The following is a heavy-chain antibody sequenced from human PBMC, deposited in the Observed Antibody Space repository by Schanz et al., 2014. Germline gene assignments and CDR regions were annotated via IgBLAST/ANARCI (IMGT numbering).Heavy chain of an antibody. CDR2: IIPILGIT. D-gene: IGHD2-21*02. CDR3: ARDPRWRLRWHYYYGMDV. Sequence: QVQLVQSGAEVKKPGSSVKVSCKASGGTFSSSTISSVRQAPGQGLEWMGRIIPILGITNYAQKFQGRVTITADKSTSTAYMELTSLRSEDTAVYYCARDPRWRLRWHYYYGMDVWGQGTTVTVSS. CDR1: GGTFSSST. V-gene: IGHV1-69*08. J-gene: IGHJ6*02.